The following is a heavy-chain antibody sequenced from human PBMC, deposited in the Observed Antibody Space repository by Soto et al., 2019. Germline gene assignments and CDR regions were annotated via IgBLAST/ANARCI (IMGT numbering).Heavy chain of an antibody. CDR3: ARDSENSDYYYGMDV. CDR2: IYYSGST. V-gene: IGHV4-59*01. CDR1: GGSISSYY. Sequence: TLSLTCTVSGGSISSYYWSWIRQPPGKGLEWIGYIYYSGSTNYNPSLKSRVTISVDTSKNQFSLKLSSVTAADTAVYYCARDSENSDYYYGMDVWGQGTTVTVSS. J-gene: IGHJ6*02.